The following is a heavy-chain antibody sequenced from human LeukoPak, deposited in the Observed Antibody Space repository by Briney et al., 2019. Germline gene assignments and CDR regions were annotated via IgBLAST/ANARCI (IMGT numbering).Heavy chain of an antibody. D-gene: IGHD3-9*01. J-gene: IGHJ4*02. V-gene: IGHV3-30*02. Sequence: PGGSLRLSCAASGFTFSSYGMHWVRQAPGKGLEWVAFIRYDGSNKYYADSMKGRFTISRDNSKNTLYLQMNSLRAEDTAVYYCAKMRYYDILTGYHPLDYWGQGTLVTVSS. CDR2: IRYDGSNK. CDR1: GFTFSSYG. CDR3: AKMRYYDILTGYHPLDY.